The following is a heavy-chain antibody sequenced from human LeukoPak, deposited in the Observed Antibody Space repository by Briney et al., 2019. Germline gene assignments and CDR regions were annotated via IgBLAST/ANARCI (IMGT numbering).Heavy chain of an antibody. CDR2: IYYSGST. D-gene: IGHD3-16*01. V-gene: IGHV4-39*07. J-gene: IGHJ4*02. CDR3: ASTYPSDY. Sequence: SETLSLTCTVSGGSISSSSYYWGWIRQPPGKGLEWIGSIYYSGSTYYNPSLKSRVTISVDTSKNQFSLKLSSVTAADTAVYYCASTYPSDYWGQGTLVTVSS. CDR1: GGSISSSSYY.